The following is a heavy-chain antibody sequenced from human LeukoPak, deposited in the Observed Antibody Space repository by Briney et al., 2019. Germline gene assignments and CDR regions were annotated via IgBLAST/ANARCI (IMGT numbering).Heavy chain of an antibody. Sequence: PGGALRLSCAASGFTFSSYGMNWVRQAPGKGLEWVSSISSSGTYIYFADSVKGRFTISRDNAKNSLYLQMNSLRAEDTALYYCAREQSYSEEIVVVNPPFDYWGQGTLVTVSS. CDR2: ISSSGTYI. V-gene: IGHV3-21*01. CDR1: GFTFSSYG. J-gene: IGHJ4*02. D-gene: IGHD2-21*01. CDR3: AREQSYSEEIVVVNPPFDY.